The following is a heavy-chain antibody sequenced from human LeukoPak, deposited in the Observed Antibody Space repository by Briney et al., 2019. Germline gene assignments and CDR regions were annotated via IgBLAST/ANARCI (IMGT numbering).Heavy chain of an antibody. D-gene: IGHD2-15*01. Sequence: PGGSLRLSCAASGSTLSTHVMHWVRQAPGKGLEWVAVISENGSIKYYADSVRGRFTISRDNSKNTLYLQMNSLTPEDTAVYYCARKVVVVAATDWFDPWGQGTLVTVSP. J-gene: IGHJ5*02. V-gene: IGHV3-30*04. CDR3: ARKVVVVAATDWFDP. CDR2: ISENGSIK. CDR1: GSTLSTHV.